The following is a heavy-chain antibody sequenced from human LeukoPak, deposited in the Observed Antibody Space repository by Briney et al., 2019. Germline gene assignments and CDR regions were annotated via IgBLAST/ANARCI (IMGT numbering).Heavy chain of an antibody. CDR1: GFSFSNYG. CDR3: ARAMRSGYDY. J-gene: IGHJ4*02. CDR2: IRSSSDSI. D-gene: IGHD5-12*01. V-gene: IGHV3-48*02. Sequence: GGSLRLSCAASGFSFSNYGMNWVRQAPGKRLEWVSYIRSSSDSIYYADSVKGRFTISRDNAENSLYLQLNSLRDEDTAVYYCARAMRSGYDYWGQGTLVIVSS.